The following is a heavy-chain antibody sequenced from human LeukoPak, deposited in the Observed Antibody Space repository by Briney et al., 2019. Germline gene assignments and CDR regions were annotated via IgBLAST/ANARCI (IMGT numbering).Heavy chain of an antibody. J-gene: IGHJ6*03. CDR3: ARGVVPAEINYYYYYMDV. CDR2: FSSSGGT. V-gene: IGHV4-4*07. D-gene: IGHD2-2*01. Sequence: PSETLSLTCTVSGDSISNYYWNWIRQPAGKGLEWIGRFSSSGGTNYNPSLKSRVTISVDKSKNQVSLKLHSVTAADTAVYYCARGVVPAEINYYYYYMDVWGKGTTVTVSS. CDR1: GDSISNYY.